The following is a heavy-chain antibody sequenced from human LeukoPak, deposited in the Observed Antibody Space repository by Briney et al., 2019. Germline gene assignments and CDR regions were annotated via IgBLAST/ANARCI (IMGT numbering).Heavy chain of an antibody. CDR3: ARHADGNQVDY. Sequence: SETLSLTCTVSGGSISSFYWSWIRQPPGKGLERIGYIYYSGSTNYNPSLNSRVTISVDTSKNQFSLKLSSVTAADTAVYYCARHADGNQVDYWGQGTLVTVSS. CDR2: IYYSGST. J-gene: IGHJ4*02. D-gene: IGHD4-17*01. CDR1: GGSISSFY. V-gene: IGHV4-59*08.